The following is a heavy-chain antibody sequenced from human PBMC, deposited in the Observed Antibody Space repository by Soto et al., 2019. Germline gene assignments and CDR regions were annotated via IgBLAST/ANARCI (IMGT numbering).Heavy chain of an antibody. CDR2: ISGSGGST. J-gene: IGHJ4*02. Sequence: GSLRPSSESSGFTLSSYAMSGVRQAPGKGLEWVSAISGSGGSTYYADSVKGRFTISRDNSKNTLYLQMNSLRAEDTAVYYCAKGVKYYYDSSGYIDYWGQGTLVTVPQ. CDR3: AKGVKYYYDSSGYIDY. D-gene: IGHD3-22*01. CDR1: GFTLSSYA. V-gene: IGHV3-23*01.